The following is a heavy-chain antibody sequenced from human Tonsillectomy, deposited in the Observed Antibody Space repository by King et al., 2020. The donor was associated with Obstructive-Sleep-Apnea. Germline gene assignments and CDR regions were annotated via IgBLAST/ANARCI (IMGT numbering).Heavy chain of an antibody. CDR3: ARRGYSDYAADY. CDR1: GYSVSRYW. V-gene: IGHV5-10-1*01. Sequence: QLVQSGAEVKKPGESLRISCKGSGYSVSRYWITWVRQMPGKGLECMGRIDPSDSYTKYSPSFRGHVTISADKSISTAYLQWSSLKASDTAIYFCARRGYSDYAADYWGQGTLVTVSS. J-gene: IGHJ4*02. CDR2: IDPSDSYT. D-gene: IGHD2-21*01.